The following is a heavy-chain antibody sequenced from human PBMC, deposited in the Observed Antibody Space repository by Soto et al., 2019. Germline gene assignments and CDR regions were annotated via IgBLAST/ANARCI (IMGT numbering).Heavy chain of an antibody. CDR1: GGSFSGYY. V-gene: IGHV4-34*01. CDR3: ARGGPNLLEWLYPYYYYGMDV. J-gene: IGHJ6*02. D-gene: IGHD3-3*01. Sequence: PSETLSLTCAVYGGSFSGYYWSWIRQPPGKGLEWIGEINHSGSTNYNPYLKSRVTISVDTSKHQFSLKLSSVTAADTAVYYCARGGPNLLEWLYPYYYYGMDVWGQGTTVTV. CDR2: INHSGST.